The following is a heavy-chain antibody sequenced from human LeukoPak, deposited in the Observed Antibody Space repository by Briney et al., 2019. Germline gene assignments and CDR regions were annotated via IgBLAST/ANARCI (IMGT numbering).Heavy chain of an antibody. D-gene: IGHD2/OR15-2a*01. CDR2: ITSSNNYI. CDR1: GFIFSSYW. Sequence: GGSLRLSCAASGFIFSSYWMSWVRQAPGKGLEWVSSITSSNNYIYYGDSVKGRFTISRDDAKNSLFLQMNSLRAEDTATYYCARGEFGDYYYFYMDVWGKGTTVTVSS. CDR3: ARGEFGDYYYFYMDV. J-gene: IGHJ6*03. V-gene: IGHV3-21*01.